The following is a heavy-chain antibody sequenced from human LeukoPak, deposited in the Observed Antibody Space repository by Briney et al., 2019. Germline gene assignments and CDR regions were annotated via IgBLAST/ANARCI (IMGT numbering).Heavy chain of an antibody. D-gene: IGHD5-24*01. CDR2: ISGDGNYI. CDR3: AKNRATGIAFHDY. CDR1: GFTFSNYA. J-gene: IGHJ4*02. V-gene: IGHV3-23*01. Sequence: GGSLRLSSAASGFTFSNYAMTWVRQAPGTGLEWVSAISGDGNYIFYGDSVKGRFTSSRDNSKSTLYLQMSNLRAEDTAVYYCAKNRATGIAFHDYWGQGTQVTVSS.